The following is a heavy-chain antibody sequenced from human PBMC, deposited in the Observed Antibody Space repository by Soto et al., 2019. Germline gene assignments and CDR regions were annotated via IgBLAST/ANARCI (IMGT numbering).Heavy chain of an antibody. J-gene: IGHJ6*02. CDR1: GGTFSSYA. Sequence: QVQLVQSGAEVKKPGSSVKVSCKASGGTFSSYAISWVRQAPGQGLEWMGGIIPIFGTANYAQKFQGRVTMTADEATSTAYMELSSLRSEDTAVYYCASRTETYSYYYYGMDVWGQGTTVTVSS. CDR2: IIPIFGTA. V-gene: IGHV1-69*12. CDR3: ASRTETYSYYYYGMDV. D-gene: IGHD4-4*01.